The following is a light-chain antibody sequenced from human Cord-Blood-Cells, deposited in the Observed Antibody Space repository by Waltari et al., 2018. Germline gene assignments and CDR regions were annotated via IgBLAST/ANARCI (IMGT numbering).Light chain of an antibody. CDR3: SSYTSSSTLV. CDR1: SSDVGGYNY. J-gene: IGLJ2*01. CDR2: DVS. Sequence: QSALTQPASVSGSPGQSITISCTGTSSDVGGYNYVSWYQQHPGKAPKLMIYDVSHRPSGVSNRFSGSTSGNTDSLTISGLQAEDEADYYCSSYTSSSTLVFGGGTKLTVL. V-gene: IGLV2-14*01.